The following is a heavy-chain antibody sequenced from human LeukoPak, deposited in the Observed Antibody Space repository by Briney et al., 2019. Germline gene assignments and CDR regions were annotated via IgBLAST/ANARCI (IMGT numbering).Heavy chain of an antibody. CDR2: INSDGSST. CDR1: GFTFSSYW. D-gene: IGHD5-12*01. V-gene: IGHV3-74*01. J-gene: IGHJ4*02. CDR3: ARGAYSGYDYFDY. Sequence: GGSLRLSCAASGFTFSSYWMHWVRQAPGKGLVWVSRINSDGSSTSYADSVKGRFTISRDNAKNTLYLQMNSLRAEDTAVYYCARGAYSGYDYFDYWGQGTLVTVSS.